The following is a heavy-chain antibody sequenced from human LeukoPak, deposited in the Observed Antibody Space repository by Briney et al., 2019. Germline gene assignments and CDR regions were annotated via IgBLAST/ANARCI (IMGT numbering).Heavy chain of an antibody. CDR3: VRHFHGSGYVVDF. CDR2: IIYSGNT. Sequence: SETLSLTCTVSGDSISSFYWGWIRQPPGKGLEWIGGIIYSGNTYYNPSLKSRVTISVDTTKNQFSLKLTSVTAADTAVYFCVRHFHGSGYVVDFWGQGTLVTVSS. D-gene: IGHD6-13*01. V-gene: IGHV4-39*01. CDR1: GDSISSFY. J-gene: IGHJ4*02.